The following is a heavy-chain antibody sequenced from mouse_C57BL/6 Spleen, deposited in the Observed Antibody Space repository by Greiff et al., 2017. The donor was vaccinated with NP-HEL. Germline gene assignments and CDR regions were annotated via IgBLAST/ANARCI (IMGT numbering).Heavy chain of an antibody. V-gene: IGHV3-6*01. CDR1: GYSITSGYY. CDR2: ISYDGSN. J-gene: IGHJ1*03. CDR3: ASLRSPWYFDV. D-gene: IGHD1-1*01. Sequence: VQLKESGPGLVKPSQSLSLTCSVTGYSITSGYYWNWIRQFPGNKLEWMGYISYDGSNNYNPSLKNRISITRDTSKNQFFLKLNSVTTEDTATYYCASLRSPWYFDVWGTGTTVTVSS.